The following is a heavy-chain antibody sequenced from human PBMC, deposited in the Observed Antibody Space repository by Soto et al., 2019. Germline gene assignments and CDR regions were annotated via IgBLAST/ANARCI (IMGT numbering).Heavy chain of an antibody. Sequence: GGSLRHSCAASGFTFSSYWMSWVRQAPGKGLEWVANIKQDGSEKYYVDSVKGRFTISRDNAKNSLYLQMNSLRAEDTAVYYCAKRVGYSSSWSWFDPWGQGTLVTVSS. CDR3: AKRVGYSSSWSWFDP. CDR1: GFTFSSYW. D-gene: IGHD6-13*01. J-gene: IGHJ5*02. CDR2: IKQDGSEK. V-gene: IGHV3-7*05.